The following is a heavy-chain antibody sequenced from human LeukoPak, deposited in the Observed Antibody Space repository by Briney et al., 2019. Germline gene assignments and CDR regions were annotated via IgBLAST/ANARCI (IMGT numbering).Heavy chain of an antibody. CDR3: AREVTSLGQLVRFD. CDR1: GGSISSYY. V-gene: IGHV4-59*01. Sequence: SETLSLTCTVSGGSISSYYWSWIRQPPGKGLEWIGYIYYSGSTNYNPSLKSRVTISVDTSKNQFSLKLSSVTAADTAVYYCAREVTSLGQLVRFDWGQGTLVTVSS. CDR2: IYYSGST. J-gene: IGHJ4*02. D-gene: IGHD6-6*01.